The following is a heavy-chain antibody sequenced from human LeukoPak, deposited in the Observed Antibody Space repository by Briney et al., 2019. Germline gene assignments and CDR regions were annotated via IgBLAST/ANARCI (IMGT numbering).Heavy chain of an antibody. CDR2: ISSSGGTI. CDR3: AREVQWFGDRNPIYYYYYMDV. CDR1: GFTFSDYY. J-gene: IGHJ6*03. D-gene: IGHD3-10*01. V-gene: IGHV3-11*04. Sequence: PGGSVRLSCAASGFTFSDYYMSWIRQAPGKGLEWVSYISSSGGTIYYADSVKGRFTISRDNAKNSLYLQMNSLRAEDTAVYYCAREVQWFGDRNPIYYYYYMDVWGKGTTVTVSS.